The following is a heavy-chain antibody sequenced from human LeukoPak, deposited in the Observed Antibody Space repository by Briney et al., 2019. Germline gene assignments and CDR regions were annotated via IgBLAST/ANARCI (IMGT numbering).Heavy chain of an antibody. D-gene: IGHD3-9*01. CDR2: FDPEDGET. CDR1: GYTLTELS. Sequence: APVKVSCKVSGYTLTELSMHWVRQAPGKGLEWMGGFDPEDGETIYAQKFQGRVTMTEDTSTDTAYMELSSLRSEDTAVYYCATAPYYDILTGYRDAFDIWGQGTMVTVSS. V-gene: IGHV1-24*01. J-gene: IGHJ3*02. CDR3: ATAPYYDILTGYRDAFDI.